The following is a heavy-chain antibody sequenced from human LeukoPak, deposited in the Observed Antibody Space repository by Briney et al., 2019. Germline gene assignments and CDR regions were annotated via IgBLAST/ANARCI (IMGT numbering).Heavy chain of an antibody. CDR2: IYPGDSDT. J-gene: IGHJ5*02. CDR1: GYSFTSYW. CDR3: ARRRNYGDYGPRWFDP. V-gene: IGHV5-51*01. Sequence: GESLKISCKGSGYSFTSYWIGWVRQMPGKGLEWMGIIYPGDSDTRYSPSFQGQVTISADKSISTAYLQWSSLKASDTAMYSCARRRNYGDYGPRWFDPWGQGTLVTVSS. D-gene: IGHD4-17*01.